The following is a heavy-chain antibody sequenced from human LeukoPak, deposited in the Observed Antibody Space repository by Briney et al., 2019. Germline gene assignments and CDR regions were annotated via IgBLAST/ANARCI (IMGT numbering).Heavy chain of an antibody. CDR1: GGSISSNSYY. J-gene: IGHJ6*03. CDR2: IYYSGST. D-gene: IGHD2-2*01. Sequence: TSETLSLTCAVSGGSISSNSYYWGWIRQPPGKGLEWIGSIYYSGSTYYNPSLKSRVTISVDTSENQFSLKLSSVTAADTAVYYCARVGNIVVGDYYYMDVWGKGTTVTVSS. CDR3: ARVGNIVVGDYYYMDV. V-gene: IGHV4-39*07.